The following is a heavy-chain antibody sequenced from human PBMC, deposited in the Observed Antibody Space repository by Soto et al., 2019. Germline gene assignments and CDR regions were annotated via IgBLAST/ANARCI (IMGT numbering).Heavy chain of an antibody. CDR2: IYHSGST. D-gene: IGHD5-12*01. J-gene: IGHJ6*02. CDR1: GYSISSGYY. V-gene: IGHV4-38-2*01. CDR3: ARGYTLDV. Sequence: PSETLSLTCAVSGYSISSGYYWGWIRQPPGKGLEWIGSIYHSGSTYYNPSLKSRVTISVDTSKNQFSLKLSSVTAADTAVYYCARGYTLDVWGQGTTVTVSS.